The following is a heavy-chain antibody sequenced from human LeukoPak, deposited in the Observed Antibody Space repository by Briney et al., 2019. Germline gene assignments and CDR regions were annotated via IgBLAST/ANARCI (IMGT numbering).Heavy chain of an antibody. D-gene: IGHD3-22*01. CDR2: ISSSSSYI. Sequence: GGSLRLSCAASGFTFSSYEMNWVRQPPGKGLEGVSYISSSSSYIYYADSVKGRFTISRDNAKNSLYMQMNSLRAEDTAVYYCAREHTGFSMIVVARRDYYYTDVWGKGTTVTVSS. CDR3: AREHTGFSMIVVARRDYYYTDV. CDR1: GFTFSSYE. J-gene: IGHJ6*03. V-gene: IGHV3-21*05.